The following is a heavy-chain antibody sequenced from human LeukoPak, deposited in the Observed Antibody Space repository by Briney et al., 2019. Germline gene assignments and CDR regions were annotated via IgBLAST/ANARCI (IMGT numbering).Heavy chain of an antibody. CDR1: GHTFTGYY. V-gene: IGHV1-2*02. Sequence: ASVKVSCKASGHTFTGYYMHWVRQAPGQGLEWMGWINPNSGGTNYAQKFQGRVTMTRDTSISTAYMELSRLRSDDTAVYYCARYHRVAAVIDYWGQGTLVTVSS. J-gene: IGHJ4*02. CDR3: ARYHRVAAVIDY. CDR2: INPNSGGT. D-gene: IGHD6-13*01.